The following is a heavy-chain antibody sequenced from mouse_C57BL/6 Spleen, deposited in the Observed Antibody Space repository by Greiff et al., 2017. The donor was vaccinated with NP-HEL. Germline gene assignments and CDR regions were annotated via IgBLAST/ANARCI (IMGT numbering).Heavy chain of an antibody. CDR3: ARGCYYGSSYRYFDV. J-gene: IGHJ1*03. CDR1: GYTFTSYW. Sequence: VQLQQPGAELVKPGASVKLSCKASGYTFTSYWMHWVKQRPGRGLEWIGRIDPNSGGTKYNEKFKSKATLTVDKPSSTAYMQLSSRTSEDSAVYYCARGCYYGSSYRYFDVWGTGTTVTVSS. CDR2: IDPNSGGT. D-gene: IGHD1-1*01. V-gene: IGHV1-72*01.